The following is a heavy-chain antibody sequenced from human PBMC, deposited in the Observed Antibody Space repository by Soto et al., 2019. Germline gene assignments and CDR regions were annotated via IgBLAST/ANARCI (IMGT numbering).Heavy chain of an antibody. Sequence: QVQLQESGPGLVKPSQTLSLTCTVSGGSISSGGYYWSWIRQHPGKGLEWIGYIYYSGSTYYNPSLKTRVTRAVDTAKYPFSLKLSSVTAADTAVYYCASEVKGGTTGFDYWGQGTLVTVSS. CDR3: ASEVKGGTTGFDY. CDR1: GGSISSGGYY. CDR2: IYYSGST. D-gene: IGHD4-17*01. V-gene: IGHV4-31*03. J-gene: IGHJ4*02.